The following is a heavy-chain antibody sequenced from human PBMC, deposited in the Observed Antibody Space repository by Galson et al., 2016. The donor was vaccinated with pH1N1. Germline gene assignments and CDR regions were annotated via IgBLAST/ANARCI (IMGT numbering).Heavy chain of an antibody. CDR3: ARGGGTYYQTYWYFNL. V-gene: IGHV1-69*05. J-gene: IGHJ2*01. CDR2: IVPIFDKP. Sequence: QSGAEVKKPGASVKVSCKASGDIFINYPISWVRQAPGQGLEWMGGIVPIFDKPTYAQKFQGRVTITTDKSTSTTYMVLSSLRSEDTAVYYCARGGGTYYQTYWYFNLWGRGTLVTVSS. D-gene: IGHD3-22*01. CDR1: GDIFINYP.